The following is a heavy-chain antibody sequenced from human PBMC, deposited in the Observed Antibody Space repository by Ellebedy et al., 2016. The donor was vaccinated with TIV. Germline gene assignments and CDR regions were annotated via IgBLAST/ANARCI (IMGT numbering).Heavy chain of an antibody. CDR1: GFTFSSYA. J-gene: IGHJ4*02. CDR3: ARAGWTKHFDY. CDR2: ISYDGSNK. V-gene: IGHV3-30*01. D-gene: IGHD3/OR15-3a*01. Sequence: GGSLRLSCAASGFTFSSYAMHWVRQAPGKGLEWVAVISYDGSNKYYADSVKGRFTISRDNSKNTLYLQMNSLRAEDTAVYYCARAGWTKHFDYWGQGTLVTVSS.